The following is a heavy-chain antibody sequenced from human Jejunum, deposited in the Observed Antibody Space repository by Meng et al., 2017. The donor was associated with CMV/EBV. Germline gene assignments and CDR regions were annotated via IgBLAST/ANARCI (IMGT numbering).Heavy chain of an antibody. J-gene: IGHJ4*02. CDR3: ARGFEEYSSSSPDY. D-gene: IGHD6-6*01. CDR2: IKQDGSEK. CDR1: GLTFSTFW. V-gene: IGHV3-7*03. Sequence: GLTFSTFWMSWFRQAPGKGLEWVAHIKQDGSEKYYVDSVKGRFTISRDNAKNSLYLQMNSLRAEDTAVYFCARGFEEYSSSSPDYWGQGTLVTVSS.